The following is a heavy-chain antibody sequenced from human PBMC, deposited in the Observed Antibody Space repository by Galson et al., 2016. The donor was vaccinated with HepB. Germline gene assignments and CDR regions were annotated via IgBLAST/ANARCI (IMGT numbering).Heavy chain of an antibody. CDR1: GFTFSSYD. CDR3: ARVTMMGGGDAFDI. V-gene: IGHV3-13*01. D-gene: IGHD3-22*01. CDR2: IGTAGDT. J-gene: IGHJ3*02. Sequence: SLRLSCAASGFTFSSYDMHWVRQATGKGLEWVSAIGTAGDTYYPGSVKGRFTISRENAKNSLYLQMNSLRAGDTAVYYCARVTMMGGGDAFDIWGQGARVTVSS.